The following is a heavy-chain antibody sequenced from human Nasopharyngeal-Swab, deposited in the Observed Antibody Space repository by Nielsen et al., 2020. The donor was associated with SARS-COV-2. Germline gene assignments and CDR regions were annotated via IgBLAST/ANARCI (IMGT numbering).Heavy chain of an antibody. CDR2: INAGNGNT. J-gene: IGHJ3*02. CDR3: AREGYNYYDSSGYYQGAFDI. D-gene: IGHD3-22*01. Sequence: WVGQAPGQRLEWMGWINAGNGNTKYSQKFQGRVTITRDTSASTAYMELSSLRSEDTAVYYCAREGYNYYDSSGYYQGAFDIWGQGTMVTVSS. V-gene: IGHV1-3*01.